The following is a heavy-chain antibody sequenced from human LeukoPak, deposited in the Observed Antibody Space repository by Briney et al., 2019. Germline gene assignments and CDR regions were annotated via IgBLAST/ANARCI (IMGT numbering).Heavy chain of an antibody. V-gene: IGHV4-39*01. D-gene: IGHD5-18*01. Sequence: SETLSLTCTVSGGSISSSSAYWGWIRQPPGKGLEWTGSIYYSKNTYYNPSPKSRVTISADTSKNQFSLTLGSVSATDTAVYYCVSPRGFSYGYFDYWGQGTLVTVSS. CDR2: IYYSKNT. CDR3: VSPRGFSYGYFDY. J-gene: IGHJ4*02. CDR1: GGSISSSSAY.